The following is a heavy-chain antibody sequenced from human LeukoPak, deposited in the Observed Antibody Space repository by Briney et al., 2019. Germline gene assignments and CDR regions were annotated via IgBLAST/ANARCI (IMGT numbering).Heavy chain of an antibody. Sequence: PGGSLRLSCAASGFTFSGFAMHWVRQASGKGLEWVGRIRSKANSYATAYAASVKDTFTISRDDSKNTAYLQMNSLKTEDTAVYYCTRPGDCSGGSCYWYTDLWGRGTLVTVSS. CDR1: GFTFSGFA. J-gene: IGHJ2*01. CDR2: IRSKANSYAT. D-gene: IGHD2-15*01. CDR3: TRPGDCSGGSCYWYTDL. V-gene: IGHV3-73*01.